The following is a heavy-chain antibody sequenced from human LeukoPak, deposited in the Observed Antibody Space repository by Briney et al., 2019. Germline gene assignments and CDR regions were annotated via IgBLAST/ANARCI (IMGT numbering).Heavy chain of an antibody. V-gene: IGHV3-43*02. D-gene: IGHD1-1*01. CDR2: IKADGSGT. J-gene: IGHJ6*02. Sequence: GGSLRLSCAASGFNIGPYAMYWVRQGPGRGLEWVSVIKADGSGTLYSDSVRGRFTTSRDSSKNSLYLQMSSLTSVDTALYYCATWAFYHNLDVWGQGTTVAVSS. CDR1: GFNIGPYA. CDR3: ATWAFYHNLDV.